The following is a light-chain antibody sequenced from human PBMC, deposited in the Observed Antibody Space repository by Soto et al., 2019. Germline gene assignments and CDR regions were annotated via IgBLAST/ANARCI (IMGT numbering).Light chain of an antibody. J-gene: IGKJ1*01. CDR1: QSISSW. Sequence: DIKMTQSPSTLSAFVGDRVIITCRASQSISSWLAWYQQKPGKAPKLLIYKASSLESGVPSRFSGSGSGTEFTLTISSLQPDDFATYYCQQDNTYPWTFGQGTKVEIK. V-gene: IGKV1-5*03. CDR3: QQDNTYPWT. CDR2: KAS.